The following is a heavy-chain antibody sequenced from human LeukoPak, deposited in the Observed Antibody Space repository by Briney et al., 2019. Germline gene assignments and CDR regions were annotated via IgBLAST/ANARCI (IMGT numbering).Heavy chain of an antibody. V-gene: IGHV3-30*18. CDR1: GFTFSSYG. Sequence: GGSLRLSCAASGFTFSSYGKHWVRQAPGKGLEWVAVISYDGSNKYYADSVKGRFTISRDNSKNTLYLQMNSLRAEDTAVYYCAKDPQFREYQLPTYFDYWGQGTLVTVSS. J-gene: IGHJ4*02. D-gene: IGHD2-2*01. CDR3: AKDPQFREYQLPTYFDY. CDR2: ISYDGSNK.